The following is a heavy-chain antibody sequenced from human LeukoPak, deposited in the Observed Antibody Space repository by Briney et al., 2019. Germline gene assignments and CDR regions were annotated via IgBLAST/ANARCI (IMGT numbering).Heavy chain of an antibody. Sequence: SETLSLSCTVSGASISGDYWSWIRQPPGKGLEWIGYIYYSGSTKYNPSLKSRVTISVDTSKNQFSLKLGSVTAADTAVYYCARQTEYYDSSGPQTFYDYWGQGTLVTVSS. CDR1: GASISGDY. D-gene: IGHD3-22*01. V-gene: IGHV4-59*01. CDR2: IYYSGST. CDR3: ARQTEYYDSSGPQTFYDY. J-gene: IGHJ4*02.